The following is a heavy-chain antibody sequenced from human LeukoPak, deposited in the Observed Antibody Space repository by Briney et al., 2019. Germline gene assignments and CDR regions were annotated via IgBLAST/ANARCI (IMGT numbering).Heavy chain of an antibody. J-gene: IGHJ5*02. CDR3: AREKARYCTNGVCWEFDP. D-gene: IGHD2-8*01. CDR2: IYYSGST. CDR1: GGSISSYY. Sequence: SETLSLTCTVSGGSISSYYWSWIRQPPGKGLEWIGYIYYSGSTNYNPSLKSRVSISVDTSKNQFSLRLSSVTAADTAVYYCAREKARYCTNGVCWEFDPWGQGTLVTVSS. V-gene: IGHV4-59*01.